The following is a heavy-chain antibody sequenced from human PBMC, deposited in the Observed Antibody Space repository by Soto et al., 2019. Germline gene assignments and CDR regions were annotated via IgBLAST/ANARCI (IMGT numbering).Heavy chain of an antibody. J-gene: IGHJ6*02. CDR1: RFTFSSYS. CDR3: ARVKDTAMVVYGMDV. V-gene: IGHV3-21*01. Sequence: GGSLRLSCAASRFTFSSYSMNWVRQAPGKGLEWVSSISSSSSYIYYADSVKGRFTSSRDNAKNSLYLQMNSLRAEDTAVYYCARVKDTAMVVYGMDVWGQGTTVTVSS. D-gene: IGHD5-18*01. CDR2: ISSSSSYI.